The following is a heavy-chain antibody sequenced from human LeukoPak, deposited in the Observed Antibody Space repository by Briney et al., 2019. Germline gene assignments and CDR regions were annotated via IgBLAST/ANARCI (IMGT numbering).Heavy chain of an antibody. CDR3: ARDSYSSSWYRPPTFDY. J-gene: IGHJ4*02. CDR1: GGSISSYY. D-gene: IGHD6-13*01. V-gene: IGHV4-4*07. CDR2: IYTSGST. Sequence: SETLSLTCTVSGGSISSYYWSWIRQPAGKGLEWIGRIYTSGSTNYNPSLKSRVTMSVDTSKNQFSLKLSSVSAADTAVYYCARDSYSSSWYRPPTFDYWGQGTLVTVSS.